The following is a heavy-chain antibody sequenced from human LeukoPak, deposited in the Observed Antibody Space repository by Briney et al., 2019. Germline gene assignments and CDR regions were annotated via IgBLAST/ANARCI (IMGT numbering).Heavy chain of an antibody. CDR2: ISPSGGST. V-gene: IGHV1-46*01. D-gene: IGHD5-12*01. J-gene: IGHJ6*03. CDR3: ARGEYSGYDYVDYYYYMDV. CDR1: GYTFTSNY. Sequence: ASVKVSCKAFGYTFTSNYMHWVRQAPGQGPEWMGVISPSGGSTTYAQKFQGRVTMTRDMSTSTVYMELSSLRSEDTAVYYCARGEYSGYDYVDYYYYMDVWGKGTTVTISS.